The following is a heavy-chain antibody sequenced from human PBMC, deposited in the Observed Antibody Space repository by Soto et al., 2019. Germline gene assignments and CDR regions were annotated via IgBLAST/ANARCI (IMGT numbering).Heavy chain of an antibody. CDR3: AKGDNLGPKTGYAVDP. V-gene: IGHV6-1*01. CDR2: TYFRSKWYN. D-gene: IGHD5-12*01. CDR1: GDSVSSNTAS. Sequence: SQTLSLTCAISGDSVSSNTASWNWIRQSPSRGLEWLGRTYFRSKWYNDYAVSVKSRIIINPDTSNNQFSLQLNSVTPEDTAVYFCAKGDNLGPKTGYAVDPWGQGILV. J-gene: IGHJ5*02.